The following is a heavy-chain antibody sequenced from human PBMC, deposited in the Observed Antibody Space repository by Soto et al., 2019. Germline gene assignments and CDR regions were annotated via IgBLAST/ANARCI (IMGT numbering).Heavy chain of an antibody. CDR3: ASRDRGGYSYGYFPHYYFDY. D-gene: IGHD5-18*01. J-gene: IGHJ4*02. CDR2: IYYSGST. CDR1: GGSISSGGYY. V-gene: IGHV4-31*03. Sequence: SETLSLTCTVSGGSISSGGYYWSWIRQHPGKGLEWIGYIYYSGSTYYNPSLKSRVTISVDTSKNQFSLKLSSVTAADTAVYYCASRDRGGYSYGYFPHYYFDYWGQGTLVTVSS.